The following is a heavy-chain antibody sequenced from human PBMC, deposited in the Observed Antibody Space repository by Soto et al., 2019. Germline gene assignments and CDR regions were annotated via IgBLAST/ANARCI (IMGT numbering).Heavy chain of an antibody. CDR3: ASSVRGVIIKDYYYGMDV. J-gene: IGHJ6*02. D-gene: IGHD3-10*01. Sequence: VKVSCKASGYTFTSYDINWVRQATGQGLEWMGWMNPNSGNTGYAQKFQGRVTMTRNTSISTAYMELSSLRSEDTAVYYCASSVRGVIIKDYYYGMDVWGQGTTVTVSS. CDR1: GYTFTSYD. CDR2: MNPNSGNT. V-gene: IGHV1-8*01.